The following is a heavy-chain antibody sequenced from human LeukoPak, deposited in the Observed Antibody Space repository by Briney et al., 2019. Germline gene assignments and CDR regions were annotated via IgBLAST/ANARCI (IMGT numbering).Heavy chain of an antibody. V-gene: IGHV3-48*01. CDR2: ITPSSDII. D-gene: IGHD3-3*01. J-gene: IGHJ4*02. Sequence: GGSLRLSCAAAGLIFSNYYMIWVRQAPGKGLECISYITPSSDIIHYADSVKGRFAVSRDNAKNLLYLQMNSLRVEDTALYYCARVVPGVTGGDYWGRGTLVSVSS. CDR3: ARVVPGVTGGDY. CDR1: GLIFSNYY.